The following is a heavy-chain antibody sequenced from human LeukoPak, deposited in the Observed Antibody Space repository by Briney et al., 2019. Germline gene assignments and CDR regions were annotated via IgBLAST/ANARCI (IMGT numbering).Heavy chain of an antibody. Sequence: ASVKVSCKASGYTFTSYAMHWVRQAPGQRLEWMGWINAGNGNTKYSQKFQGRVTITADESTSTAYMELSSLRSEDTAVYYCARGAPYCGGDCFPNYYYYYMDVWGKGTTVTVSS. CDR3: ARGAPYCGGDCFPNYYYYYMDV. J-gene: IGHJ6*03. V-gene: IGHV1-3*01. D-gene: IGHD2-21*01. CDR1: GYTFTSYA. CDR2: INAGNGNT.